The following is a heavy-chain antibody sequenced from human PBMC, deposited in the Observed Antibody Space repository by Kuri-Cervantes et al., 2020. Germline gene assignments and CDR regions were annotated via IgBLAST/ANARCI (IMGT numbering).Heavy chain of an antibody. CDR2: INAGNGNT. D-gene: IGHD5-18*01. CDR1: GYTLTNCA. J-gene: IGHJ3*01. CDR3: ARAEWEFDNTAMVPGAFDV. V-gene: IGHV1-3*01. Sequence: ASVKVSCKASGYTLTNCALHWVRQAPGQRLEWMGWINAGNGNTKYSQKFQGRVTMTRDTSARTAYMELSSLSSEDTAVYYCARAEWEFDNTAMVPGAFDVWGQGTMVTVSS.